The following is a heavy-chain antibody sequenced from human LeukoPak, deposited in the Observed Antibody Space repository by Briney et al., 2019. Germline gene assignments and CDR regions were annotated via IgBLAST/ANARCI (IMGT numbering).Heavy chain of an antibody. D-gene: IGHD3-22*01. V-gene: IGHV4-39*01. Sequence: SETLSLTCTVSGGFISSSTYYWGWIRQPPGKGLEWIGSIYYSGSTFYNPSLKNRVTISVDTSENHFSLKLTSVTAADTAVYYCARQYYYDPAGYYWPPAFWGQGPLVTVSS. CDR1: GGFISSSTYY. J-gene: IGHJ4*02. CDR3: ARQYYYDPAGYYWPPAF. CDR2: IYYSGST.